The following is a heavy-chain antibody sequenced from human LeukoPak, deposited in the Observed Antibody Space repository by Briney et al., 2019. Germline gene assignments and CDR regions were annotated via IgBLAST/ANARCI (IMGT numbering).Heavy chain of an antibody. CDR3: ARHVHVSMIFAILSDYFDY. Sequence: PGGSLRLSCAASGFTFRSYSMSWVRQAPGKGLEWVSSISDSGRPMDYADSVKGRFTISRDYSKNSLYLQMNSLRADDTAVYYCARHVHVSMIFAILSDYFDYWGRGTLVSVSS. V-gene: IGHV3-21*06. CDR2: ISDSGRPM. CDR1: GFTFRSYS. J-gene: IGHJ4*02. D-gene: IGHD3-22*01.